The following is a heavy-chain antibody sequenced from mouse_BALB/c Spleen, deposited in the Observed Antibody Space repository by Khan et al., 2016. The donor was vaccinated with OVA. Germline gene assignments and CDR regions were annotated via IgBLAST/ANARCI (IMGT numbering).Heavy chain of an antibody. D-gene: IGHD3-1*01. V-gene: IGHV1S81*02. Sequence: QVQLKQSGAELVKPGASVKLSCKASGYTFTSYYIYWVKQRPGQGLEWIGGINPSNGDTYFNEKFESKATLTVDKSYSTAFMQVSSMTSEASAVYYCTRSGWAAFAYWGQGTLVTVSA. CDR2: INPSNGDT. CDR3: TRSGWAAFAY. J-gene: IGHJ3*01. CDR1: GYTFTSYY.